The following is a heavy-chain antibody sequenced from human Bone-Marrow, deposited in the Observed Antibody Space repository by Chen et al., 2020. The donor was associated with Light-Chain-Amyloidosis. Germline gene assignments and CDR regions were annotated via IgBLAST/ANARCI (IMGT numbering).Heavy chain of an antibody. J-gene: IGHJ4*02. D-gene: IGHD1-26*01. CDR1: GFTVSSNY. CDR3: ARDRGSYPGGGYFDY. CDR2: LSSGDNT. V-gene: IGHV3-53*01. Sequence: EVQLVESGGGLIQPGGSLSPSCAASGFTVSSNYMTWVRQAPGKGLEWVSVLSSGDNTYYADSVKGRFPISRDNSKTTLYLQMNILRAQDAALYYCARDRGSYPGGGYFDYWGQGTLVSVSS.